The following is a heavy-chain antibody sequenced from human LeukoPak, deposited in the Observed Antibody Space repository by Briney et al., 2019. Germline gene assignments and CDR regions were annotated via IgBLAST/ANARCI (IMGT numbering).Heavy chain of an antibody. CDR1: GFTFSSYA. Sequence: GGSLRLSCAASGFTFSSYAMHWVRQAPGKGLEWVSVIYSGGSTYYADSVKGRFTISRDNSKNTLYLQMNSLRAEDTAVYYCASPGGRTYYYDSSGYYGFDYWGQGTLVTVSS. CDR3: ASPGGRTYYYDSSGYYGFDY. D-gene: IGHD3-22*01. V-gene: IGHV3-66*01. CDR2: IYSGGST. J-gene: IGHJ4*02.